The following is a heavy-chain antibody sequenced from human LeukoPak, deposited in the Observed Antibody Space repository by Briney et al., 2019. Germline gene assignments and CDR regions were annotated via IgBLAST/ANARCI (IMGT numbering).Heavy chain of an antibody. CDR3: ARRFVITFGGVIGPFDY. CDR1: GGSISSSSYY. V-gene: IGHV4-39*01. J-gene: IGHJ4*02. CDR2: IYYSGST. D-gene: IGHD3-16*02. Sequence: PSETLSLTCTVSGGSISSSSYYWGWIRQPPGKGLEWIGSIYYSGSTYYNPSLKSRVTISVDTSKNQFSLKLSSVTAADTAVYYCARRFVITFGGVIGPFDYWGQGTLVTVSS.